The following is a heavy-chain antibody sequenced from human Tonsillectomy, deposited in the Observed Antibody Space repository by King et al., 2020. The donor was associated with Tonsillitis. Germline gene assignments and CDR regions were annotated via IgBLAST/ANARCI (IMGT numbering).Heavy chain of an antibody. Sequence: QLVQSGAEVKKPGSSVKVSCKASGGTFSSYAISWVRQAPGQGLEWMGRIIPIVGIANYAQKFQGRVTITADKSTTIVYMELSSLRFEDTAVYYCGRDLNFCASGICYDAFDIWGQGTKVTVSS. J-gene: IGHJ3*02. V-gene: IGHV1-69*09. CDR3: GRDLNFCASGICYDAFDI. CDR1: GGTFSSYA. CDR2: IIPIVGIA. D-gene: IGHD3-10*01.